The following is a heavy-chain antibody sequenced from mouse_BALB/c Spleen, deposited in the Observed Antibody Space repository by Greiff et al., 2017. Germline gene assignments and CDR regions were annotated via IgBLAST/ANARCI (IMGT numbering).Heavy chain of an antibody. CDR3: AKPFYYYGSRSSYWYFDV. CDR1: GFSLTSYG. J-gene: IGHJ1*01. CDR2: IWGDGST. V-gene: IGHV2-3*01. Sequence: VKVVESGPGLVAPSQSLSITCTVSGFSLTSYGVSWVRQPPGKGLEWLGVIWGDGSTNYHSALISRLSISKDNSKSQVFLKLNSLQTDDTATYYCAKPFYYYGSRSSYWYFDVWGAGTTVTVSS. D-gene: IGHD1-1*01.